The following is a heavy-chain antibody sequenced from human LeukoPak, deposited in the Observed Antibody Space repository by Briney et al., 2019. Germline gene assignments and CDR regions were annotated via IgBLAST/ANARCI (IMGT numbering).Heavy chain of an antibody. CDR1: GGSISSSF. CDR2: ISYSGST. Sequence: PETLSLTCTVSGGSISSSFWSWIRQPPGKGLEWIGYISYSGSTNYNPSLKSRVTISVDTSKNQFSLKLSSVTAADTAVYYCASSPRGSYYNWFDPWGQGTLVTVSS. D-gene: IGHD1-26*01. J-gene: IGHJ5*02. V-gene: IGHV4-59*08. CDR3: ASSPRGSYYNWFDP.